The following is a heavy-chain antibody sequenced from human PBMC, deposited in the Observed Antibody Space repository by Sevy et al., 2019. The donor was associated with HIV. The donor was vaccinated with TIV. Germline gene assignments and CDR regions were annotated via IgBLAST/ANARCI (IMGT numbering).Heavy chain of an antibody. V-gene: IGHV3-49*03. D-gene: IGHD6-19*01. J-gene: IGHJ6*02. CDR1: GFTFGDYA. CDR2: IRSKAYGGTT. Sequence: GGSLRLSCIASGFTFGDYAMSWFRQAPGKGLEWVGFIRSKAYGGTTEYAASVKGRFTISRDDSKSIAYLQMNSLKTEDTAVYYCTRDSSGWYGARYYYYGMDVWGQGTTVTVSS. CDR3: TRDSSGWYGARYYYYGMDV.